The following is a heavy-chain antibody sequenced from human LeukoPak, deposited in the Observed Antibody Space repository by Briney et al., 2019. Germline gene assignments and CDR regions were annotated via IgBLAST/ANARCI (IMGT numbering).Heavy chain of an antibody. CDR1: GGSISSYY. V-gene: IGHV4-59*01. Sequence: SETLSLTCTVSGGSISSYYWSWIRQPPGKGLEWVGYIYYSGSTNYNPSLKSRVTISVDTSKNQFSLKLSSVTAADTAVYYCAKGISMGRYYFDYWGQGTLVTVSS. CDR2: IYYSGST. D-gene: IGHD2/OR15-2a*01. CDR3: AKGISMGRYYFDY. J-gene: IGHJ4*02.